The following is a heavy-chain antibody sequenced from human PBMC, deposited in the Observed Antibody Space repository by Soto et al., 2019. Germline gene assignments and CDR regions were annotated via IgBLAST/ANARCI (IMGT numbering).Heavy chain of an antibody. Sequence: PGGSLRLSCAASGFTFSSYWIHWVCQVPGKGLVWVSRVNNDGSDTTYADSVKGRFTISRDNTKNTVYLQMNSLRVEDTAVYYCARGGSRHAFDIWGQGTMVNVSS. D-gene: IGHD2-15*01. CDR2: VNNDGSDT. J-gene: IGHJ3*02. V-gene: IGHV3-74*01. CDR1: GFTFSSYW. CDR3: ARGGSRHAFDI.